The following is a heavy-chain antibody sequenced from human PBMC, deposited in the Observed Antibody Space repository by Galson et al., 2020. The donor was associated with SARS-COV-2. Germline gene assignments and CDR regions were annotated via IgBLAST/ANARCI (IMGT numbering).Heavy chain of an antibody. CDR2: ISSSSSYI. J-gene: IGHJ6*03. D-gene: IGHD1-26*01. Sequence: GESLKISCAASGFTFSSYSMNWVRQAPGKGLEWVSSISSSSSYIYYADSVKGRFTISRDNAKNSLYLQMNSLRAEDTAVYYCARAYSQLHMDVWGKGTTVTVSS. V-gene: IGHV3-21*01. CDR3: ARAYSQLHMDV. CDR1: GFTFSSYS.